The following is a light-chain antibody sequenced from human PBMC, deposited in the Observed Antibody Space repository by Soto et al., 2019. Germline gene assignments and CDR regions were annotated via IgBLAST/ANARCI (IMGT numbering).Light chain of an antibody. CDR1: QSVDSN. J-gene: IGKJ1*01. Sequence: EILMTQSPATLSVSPGERATLSCRASQSVDSNLAWYQQKPGQAPRLLIYGASSRATGIPDRFSGSGSGTEFTLIISSLQSEDSAVYYCQQYNSWLWTFGQGTKVDIK. V-gene: IGKV3D-15*01. CDR2: GAS. CDR3: QQYNSWLWT.